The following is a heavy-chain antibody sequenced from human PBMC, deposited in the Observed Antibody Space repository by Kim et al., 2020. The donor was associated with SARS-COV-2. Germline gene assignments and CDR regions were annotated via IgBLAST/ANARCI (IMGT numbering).Heavy chain of an antibody. Sequence: GGSLRLSCAASGFTFDDYAMHWVRQAPGKGLEWVSLISGDGGSTYYADSVKGRFTISRDNSKNSLYLQMNSLRTEDTALYYCAKDMAVATFPDYYYYYGMDVWGQGTTVTVSS. CDR2: ISGDGGST. D-gene: IGHD6-19*01. J-gene: IGHJ6*02. V-gene: IGHV3-43*02. CDR1: GFTFDDYA. CDR3: AKDMAVATFPDYYYYYGMDV.